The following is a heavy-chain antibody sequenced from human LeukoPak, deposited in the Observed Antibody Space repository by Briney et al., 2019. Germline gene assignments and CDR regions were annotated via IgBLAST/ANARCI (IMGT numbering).Heavy chain of an antibody. J-gene: IGHJ4*02. Sequence: SEILSLTCSVSGGSISSSSYYWGWIRQPPGKGLEWIGRMDYSGSTHYNPSLKSRVTISVDTSKNQFSLKLSSVTAADTAVYYCGRQGVYYDFLTGFSYFDSWGQGTLVSVSS. CDR1: GGSISSSSYY. D-gene: IGHD3-9*01. CDR3: GRQGVYYDFLTGFSYFDS. V-gene: IGHV4-39*01. CDR2: MDYSGST.